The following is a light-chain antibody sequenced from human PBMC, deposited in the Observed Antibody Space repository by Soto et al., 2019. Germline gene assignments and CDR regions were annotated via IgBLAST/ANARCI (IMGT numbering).Light chain of an antibody. J-gene: IGKJ1*01. CDR3: HHYNNYPRT. V-gene: IGKV1-5*03. Sequence: EIQMTHSPSILSASVGDRVTITCRASQSISSCLAWYQQKPWKAPNLLIHNTSHLESRVPSRFSGSGSGTEFTLTLSSLQPGDFATYYCHHYNNYPRTFGQGTKVEIK. CDR1: QSISSC. CDR2: NTS.